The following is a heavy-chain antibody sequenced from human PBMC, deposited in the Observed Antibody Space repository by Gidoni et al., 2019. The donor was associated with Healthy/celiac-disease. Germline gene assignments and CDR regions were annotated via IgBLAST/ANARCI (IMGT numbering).Heavy chain of an antibody. CDR3: ARRGPSLGFGEPKIDY. Sequence: EVQLVESGGGLVQPGGSLRLSCAASGFPFSSYWMHWVRQAPGKGLVWVSRINSDGSSTSYADSVKGRFTISRDNAKNTLYLQMNSLRAEDTAVYYCARRGPSLGFGEPKIDYWGQGTLVTVSS. CDR1: GFPFSSYW. CDR2: INSDGSST. V-gene: IGHV3-74*01. J-gene: IGHJ4*02. D-gene: IGHD3-10*01.